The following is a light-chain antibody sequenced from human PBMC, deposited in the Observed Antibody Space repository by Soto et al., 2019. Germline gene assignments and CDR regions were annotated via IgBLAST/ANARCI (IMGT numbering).Light chain of an antibody. J-gene: IGKJ5*01. V-gene: IGKV3-15*01. Sequence: EIVMTQSPATLSVSPGERATLSCRASQNINNNLAWYQQKPGQGPRLLIYGASSRATGIPARFSGSGSGTGFTLTISSLQSEDFAVYYCQQYGTSITFGQGTRLEI. CDR1: QNINNN. CDR3: QQYGTSIT. CDR2: GAS.